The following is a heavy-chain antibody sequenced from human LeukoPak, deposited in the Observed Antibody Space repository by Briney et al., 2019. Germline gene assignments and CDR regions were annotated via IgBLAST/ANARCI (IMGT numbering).Heavy chain of an antibody. CDR1: GGSISSSSYY. CDR2: IYYSGST. J-gene: IGHJ4*02. Sequence: SETLSLTCTVSGGSISSSSYYWGWIRQPPGKGLERIGSIYYSGSTYYNPSLKSRVTISVDTSRNQFSLKLSSVTAADTAVYYCARHVRSVVTPSRGERPPLNSFDYWGQGTLVTVSS. CDR3: ARHVRSVVTPSRGERPPLNSFDY. V-gene: IGHV4-39*01. D-gene: IGHD4-23*01.